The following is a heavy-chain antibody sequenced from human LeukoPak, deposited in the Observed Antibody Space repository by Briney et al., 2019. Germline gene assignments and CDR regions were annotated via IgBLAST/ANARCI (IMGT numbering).Heavy chain of an antibody. V-gene: IGHV3-23*01. Sequence: PGGSLRLSCAASGLTFSSYAMSWVRQAPGKGLEWVSAISDSGGITYYADSVKGRFTISRDNSKNTLYLQMSSLRAEDTAVYYWAKALWLPVVHFDYWGQGTLVTVSS. CDR2: ISDSGGIT. CDR3: AKALWLPVVHFDY. D-gene: IGHD2-21*01. CDR1: GLTFSSYA. J-gene: IGHJ4*02.